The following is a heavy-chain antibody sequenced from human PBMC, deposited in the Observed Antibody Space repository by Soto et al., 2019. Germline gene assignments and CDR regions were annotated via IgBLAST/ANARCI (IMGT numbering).Heavy chain of an antibody. CDR2: IYYSGST. V-gene: IGHV4-31*03. CDR1: GGSISSGGYY. D-gene: IGHD5-18*01. CDR3: ARKGYSYGSYYYYYYGMDV. J-gene: IGHJ6*02. Sequence: SETLSLTCTVSGGSISSGGYYWSWIRQHPGKGLEWIGYIYYSGSTYYNPSLKSRVTISVDTSKNQFFLKLSSVTAADTAVYYCARKGYSYGSYYYYYYGMDVWGQGTTVTVSS.